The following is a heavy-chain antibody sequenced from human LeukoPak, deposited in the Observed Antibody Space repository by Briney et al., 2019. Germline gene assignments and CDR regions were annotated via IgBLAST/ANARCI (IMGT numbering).Heavy chain of an antibody. J-gene: IGHJ3*02. Sequence: RSLRLSCAASGFTFDDHGMHWVRQAPGKGLEWVSGISWSSGIIGYADSVKGRFTISRDNAKNSLYLQMDSLRAEDTALYYCAKDTGRPTNAITMEDNAFDIWGQGTMVTVSS. V-gene: IGHV3-9*01. CDR1: GFTFDDHG. CDR2: ISWSSGII. CDR3: AKDTGRPTNAITMEDNAFDI. D-gene: IGHD3-3*01.